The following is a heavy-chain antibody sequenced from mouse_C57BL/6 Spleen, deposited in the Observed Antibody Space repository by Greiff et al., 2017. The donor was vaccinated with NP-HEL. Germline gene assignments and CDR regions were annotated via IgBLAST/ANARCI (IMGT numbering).Heavy chain of an antibody. D-gene: IGHD3-2*02. CDR2: IDPSDSET. V-gene: IGHV1-52*01. Sequence: QVQLQQSGAELVRPGSSVKLSCKASGYTFTSYWMHWVQQRPIQGLEWIGNIDPSDSETHYNQKFKDKATLTVDKSSSTTYMQLSSLTSEDSAVYYCARGDSSGLAWFAYWGQGTLVTVSA. CDR1: GYTFTSYW. J-gene: IGHJ3*01. CDR3: ARGDSSGLAWFAY.